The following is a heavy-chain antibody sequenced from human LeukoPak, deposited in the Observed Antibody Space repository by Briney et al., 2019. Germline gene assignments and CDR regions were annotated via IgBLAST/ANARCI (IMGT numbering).Heavy chain of an antibody. CDR1: GFTFSSVL. CDR3: ARQWLGGSFVS. Sequence: PGGSLRLSCGASGFTFSSVLMDWARQAPGKGLVWVARINSDGSSTSYADSVKGRFTISRDNAKNTLFLQMNSLRADDTGVYYCARQWLGGSFVSWGQGTLVTVSS. D-gene: IGHD6-19*01. V-gene: IGHV3-74*01. J-gene: IGHJ4*02. CDR2: INSDGSST.